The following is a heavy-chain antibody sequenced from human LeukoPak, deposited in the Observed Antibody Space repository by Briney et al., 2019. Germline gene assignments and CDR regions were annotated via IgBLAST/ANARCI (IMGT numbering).Heavy chain of an antibody. CDR1: GGSISSYY. CDR3: ARHGGRNYYDSSGYYWFDP. CDR2: IYYSGST. Sequence: SETLSLTCTVSGGSISSYYWSWIRQPPGKGLEWIGYIYYSGSTNYNPSLKSRVTISVDTSKNQFSLELSSVTAADTAVYYCARHGGRNYYDSSGYYWFDPWGQGTLVTVSS. D-gene: IGHD3-22*01. V-gene: IGHV4-59*08. J-gene: IGHJ5*02.